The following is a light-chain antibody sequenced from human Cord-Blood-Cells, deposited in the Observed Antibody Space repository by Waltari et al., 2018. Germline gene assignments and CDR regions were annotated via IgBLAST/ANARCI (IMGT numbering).Light chain of an antibody. CDR3: QQSYSTPYT. Sequence: DIQMTQSPSSLSASVGARVTITCRASQSISSYLNWYQQKPGKAPKLLIYAASSLQRGVPSRFSGSGSGTDFTLTIRSLQPVDFATYYCQQSYSTPYTFGQGTKLGIK. CDR2: AAS. CDR1: QSISSY. V-gene: IGKV1-39*01. J-gene: IGKJ2*01.